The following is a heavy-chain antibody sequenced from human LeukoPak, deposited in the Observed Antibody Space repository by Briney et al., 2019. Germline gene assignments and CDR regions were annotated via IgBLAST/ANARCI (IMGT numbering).Heavy chain of an antibody. CDR1: GGSFSGYY. CDR2: INHSGST. J-gene: IGHJ6*03. CDR3: ARASRDYDFWSGYYPTYYYYYMDV. Sequence: SETLSLTCAVYGGSFSGYYWSWIRQPPGKGLEWIGEINHSGSTNYNPSLKSRVTISVDTSKNQFSLKLSSVTAADTAVYYCARASRDYDFWSGYYPTYYYYYMDVWGKGTTVTVSS. D-gene: IGHD3-3*01. V-gene: IGHV4-34*01.